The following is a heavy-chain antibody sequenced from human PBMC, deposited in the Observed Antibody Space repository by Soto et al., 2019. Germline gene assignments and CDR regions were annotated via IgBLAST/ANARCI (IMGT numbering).Heavy chain of an antibody. CDR2: MNPNSGNT. CDR1: GYTFTSYD. D-gene: IGHD3-3*01. Sequence: GASVKVSCKASGYTFTSYDINWVRQATGQGLEWMGWMNPNSGNTGYAQKFQGRVTMTRNTSISTAYMELSSLRSEDTAAYYCARAYYDFWSGYHPFDYWGQGTLVTVSS. J-gene: IGHJ4*02. CDR3: ARAYYDFWSGYHPFDY. V-gene: IGHV1-8*01.